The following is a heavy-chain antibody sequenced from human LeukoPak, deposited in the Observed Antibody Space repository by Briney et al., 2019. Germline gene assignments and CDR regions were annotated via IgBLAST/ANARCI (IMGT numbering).Heavy chain of an antibody. V-gene: IGHV3-7*01. Sequence: PGGSLRLSCAAFGFTFGNYRMTWVRQAPGKGLEWVANMKEDGSQEYYVDSVKGRFTISRDNAKNSLYLQMNSLRAEDTAVYYCARDRAGYKFDYWGQGTLVTVSS. D-gene: IGHD5-18*01. CDR2: MKEDGSQE. J-gene: IGHJ4*02. CDR1: GFTFGNYR. CDR3: ARDRAGYKFDY.